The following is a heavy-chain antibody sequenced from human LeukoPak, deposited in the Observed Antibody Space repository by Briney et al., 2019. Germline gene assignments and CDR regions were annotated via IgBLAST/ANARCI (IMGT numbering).Heavy chain of an antibody. CDR1: GYTFTSYD. CDR3: ARIPSYDSSGYYSTFDY. D-gene: IGHD3-22*01. Sequence: GASVKVSCKASGYTFTSYDINWVRQATGQGLEWMGWMNPNSGNTGYAQKFQGRVTMTRNTSISTAYMELSSLRSEDTAVYYCARIPSYDSSGYYSTFDYWGQGTLVTVSS. CDR2: MNPNSGNT. V-gene: IGHV1-8*01. J-gene: IGHJ4*02.